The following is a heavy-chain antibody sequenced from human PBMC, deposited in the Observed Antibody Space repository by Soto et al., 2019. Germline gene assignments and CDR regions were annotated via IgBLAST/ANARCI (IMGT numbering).Heavy chain of an antibody. Sequence: QVQLQESGPGLVKPSQTLSLTCTVSGGSITSGGHYWSWIRQHPGKGLEWIGYIDYSGSTYYNPSLTGRVTIAIETSKNHFSQKVRSVTVADTAVYYCARDQGGITIFGVPYGMDVWGQGTTVPVSS. V-gene: IGHV4-31*03. CDR1: GGSITSGGHY. CDR2: IDYSGST. D-gene: IGHD3-3*01. J-gene: IGHJ6*02. CDR3: ARDQGGITIFGVPYGMDV.